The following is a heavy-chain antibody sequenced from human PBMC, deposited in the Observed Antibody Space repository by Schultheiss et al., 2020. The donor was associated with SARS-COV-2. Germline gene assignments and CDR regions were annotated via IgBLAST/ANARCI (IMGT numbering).Heavy chain of an antibody. J-gene: IGHJ4*02. CDR3: AKDGMTGGSDY. V-gene: IGHV3-21*04. D-gene: IGHD1-14*01. CDR2: ISSADNYI. CDR1: GFTFSSYA. Sequence: GGSLRLSCAASGFTFSSYAMSWVRQAPGKGLEWVSSISSADNYIYYADSVKGRFTMSRDNAQKSVYLHINSLRAEDTAVYYCAKDGMTGGSDYWGQGNLVTVSS.